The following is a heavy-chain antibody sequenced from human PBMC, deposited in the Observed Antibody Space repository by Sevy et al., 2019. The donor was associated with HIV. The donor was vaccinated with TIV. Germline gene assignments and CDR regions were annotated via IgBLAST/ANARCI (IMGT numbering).Heavy chain of an antibody. Sequence: ASVKVSCKASGGTFSSYAISWVRQAPGQGLEWMGGIIPIFGTANYAQKFQGRVTITADESTSTAYMELSSLRSEDTAVYCCARTKPTIIAAAGTGDYYYYGMDVWGQGTTVTVSS. CDR3: ARTKPTIIAAAGTGDYYYYGMDV. J-gene: IGHJ6*02. CDR1: GGTFSSYA. CDR2: IIPIFGTA. D-gene: IGHD6-13*01. V-gene: IGHV1-69*13.